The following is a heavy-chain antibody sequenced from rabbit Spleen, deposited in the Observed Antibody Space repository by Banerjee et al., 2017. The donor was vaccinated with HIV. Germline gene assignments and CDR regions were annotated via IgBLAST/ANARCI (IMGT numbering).Heavy chain of an antibody. J-gene: IGHJ4*01. CDR2: IYNGDGST. Sequence: EESGGDLVQPEGSLTLTCTASGFDFSSDAMCWVRQAPGKGPECIACIYNGDGSTYYASWVNGRFTVSKTSSTTVTLQMTSLTGADTATYFCARAYTGYGYAIDLWGQGTLVTVS. V-gene: IGHV1S47*01. D-gene: IGHD6-1*01. CDR3: ARAYTGYGYAIDL. CDR1: GFDFSSDA.